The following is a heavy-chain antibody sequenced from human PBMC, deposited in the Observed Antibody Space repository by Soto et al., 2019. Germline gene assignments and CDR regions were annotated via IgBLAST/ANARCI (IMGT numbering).Heavy chain of an antibody. CDR1: GLTVSSNY. Sequence: EVQLVESGGSLVHPGGSLRLSCAASGLTVSSNYMSWVRQAPGKGLEWVSVIHSGDNVYYADSVKGRFTISRDNSKNTLNLQMNNLRADDTSVYYCARVEGGWFDPWGQGTLVTVSS. D-gene: IGHD3-16*01. V-gene: IGHV3-66*01. CDR3: ARVEGGWFDP. J-gene: IGHJ5*02. CDR2: IHSGDNV.